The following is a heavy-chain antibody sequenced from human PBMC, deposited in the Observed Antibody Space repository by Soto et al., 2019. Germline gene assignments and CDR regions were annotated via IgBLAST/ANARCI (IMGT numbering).Heavy chain of an antibody. Sequence: SDTLSLTCTVYGCSISSSSYYWVWIRQPPGKGLEWIGSIYYSGSTYYNPSLKSRVTISVDTSKNQFSLKLSSVTAADTAVYYCASVVAYYDILTGYSPNYYRMDVWGQGTTVT. V-gene: IGHV4-39*01. CDR1: GCSISSSSYY. CDR3: ASVVAYYDILTGYSPNYYRMDV. CDR2: IYYSGST. J-gene: IGHJ6*01. D-gene: IGHD3-9*01.